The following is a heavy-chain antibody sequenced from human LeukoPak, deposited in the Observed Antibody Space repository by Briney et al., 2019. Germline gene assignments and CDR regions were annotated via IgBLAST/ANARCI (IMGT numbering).Heavy chain of an antibody. D-gene: IGHD3-3*01. J-gene: IGHJ3*02. CDR3: AREGPSFGVIPPPI. V-gene: IGHV4-31*03. CDR2: IYYSGST. Sequence: PSETLSLTCTVSGGSISSGGYYWSWIRQHPGKGLEWTGYIYYSGSTYYNPSLKSRVTISVDTSKNQFSLKLSSVTAAGTAVYYCAREGPSFGVIPPPIWGQGTMVTVSS. CDR1: GGSISSGGYY.